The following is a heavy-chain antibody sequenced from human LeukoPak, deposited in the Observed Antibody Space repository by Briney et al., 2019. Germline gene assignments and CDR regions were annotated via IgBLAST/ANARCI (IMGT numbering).Heavy chain of an antibody. V-gene: IGHV4-38-2*01. D-gene: IGHD3-10*01. CDR1: GYSISSGYY. J-gene: IGHJ4*02. CDR3: GRGGGAGITMVRGEFDY. CDR2: IYHSGST. Sequence: SETLSLTCAVSGYSISSGYYWGWIRQPPGKGLEWIGSIYHSGSTYYNPSLKSRVTISVDTSKNQFSLKLRSETAADTAVYYCGRGGGAGITMVRGEFDYWGQGTLVTVSS.